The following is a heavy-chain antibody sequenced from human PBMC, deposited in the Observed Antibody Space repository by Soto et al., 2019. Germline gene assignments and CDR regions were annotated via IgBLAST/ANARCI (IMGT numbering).Heavy chain of an antibody. J-gene: IGHJ4*02. CDR1: GFTFSSYG. V-gene: IGHV3-30*18. CDR3: AKAGSGSYYYYFDY. D-gene: IGHD1-26*01. CDR2: ISYDGSNK. Sequence: LRLSCAASGFTFSSYGMHWVRQAPGKGLEWVAVISYDGSNKYYADSVKGRFTISRDNSKNTLYLQMNSLRAEDTAVYYCAKAGSGSYYYYFDYWGQGTLVTVSS.